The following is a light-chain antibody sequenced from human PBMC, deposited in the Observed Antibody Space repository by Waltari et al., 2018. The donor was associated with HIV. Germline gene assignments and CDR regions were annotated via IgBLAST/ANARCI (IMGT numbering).Light chain of an antibody. CDR2: SNN. CDR1: SSNIGSTT. J-gene: IGLJ2*01. V-gene: IGLV1-44*01. Sequence: QSVLTQPPSASGTPGQRVTIPCSGTSSNIGSTTVNWYQHLPGTAPKLLIYSNNQRPSGVPDRFSGSKSGTSASLAISGLQSEDEADYDCAAWDDSLNGPVFGGGTKLTV. CDR3: AAWDDSLNGPV.